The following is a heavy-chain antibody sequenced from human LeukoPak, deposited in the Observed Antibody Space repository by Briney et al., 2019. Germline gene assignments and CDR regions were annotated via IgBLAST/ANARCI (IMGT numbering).Heavy chain of an antibody. CDR1: GFSFSSYW. CDR2: IKQDGSEK. V-gene: IGHV3-7*01. J-gene: IGHJ5*02. D-gene: IGHD6-13*01. CDR3: ARDVYSSSWYDWFDP. Sequence: GGTLTLTCAVSGFSFSSYWMSWIRQPPGKGLEWVANIKQDGSEKYYVDSVKGRFTIPRDNAKNSLYLQMNSLGAEDTAVYYCARDVYSSSWYDWFDPWGQGTLVTVSS.